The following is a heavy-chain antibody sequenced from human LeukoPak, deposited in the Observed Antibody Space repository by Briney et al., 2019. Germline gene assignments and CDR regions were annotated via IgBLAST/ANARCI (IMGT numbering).Heavy chain of an antibody. J-gene: IGHJ4*02. CDR3: ARDTYYYDSSGYYSRFLDY. CDR2: IYYSGST. D-gene: IGHD3-22*01. V-gene: IGHV4-39*07. Sequence: PSETLSLTCTVSGGSISSSSYYWGWIRQPPGKGLEWIGSIYYSGSTYYNPSLKSRVTISVDTSKNQFSLKLSSVTAADTAVYYCARDTYYYDSSGYYSRFLDYWGRGTLVTVSS. CDR1: GGSISSSSYY.